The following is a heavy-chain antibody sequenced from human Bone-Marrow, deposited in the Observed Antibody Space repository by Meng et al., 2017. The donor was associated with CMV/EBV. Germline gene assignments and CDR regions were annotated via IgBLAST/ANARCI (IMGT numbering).Heavy chain of an antibody. D-gene: IGHD6-13*01. J-gene: IGHJ4*02. Sequence: GGSLRLSCVASGFTFSSYGMHWVRQAPGKGLEWVAFIRYDGSNKYYADSVKGRFTISRDNAKNSLYLQMNSRRAEDTAVYYCAKGFKSAAAGTLFDYWGQGTLVTVSS. CDR1: GFTFSSYG. V-gene: IGHV3-30*02. CDR3: AKGFKSAAAGTLFDY. CDR2: IRYDGSNK.